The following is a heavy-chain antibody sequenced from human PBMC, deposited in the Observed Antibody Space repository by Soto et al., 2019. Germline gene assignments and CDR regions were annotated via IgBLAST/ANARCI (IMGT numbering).Heavy chain of an antibody. D-gene: IGHD4-17*01. CDR2: IKGDEITT. V-gene: IGHV3-74*01. J-gene: IGHJ4*02. CDR1: GFTFSNYW. CDR3: ARGLYGAYGQDF. Sequence: LRLSCAASGFTFSNYWIHWVRQAPGKGLVWVSRIKGDEITTNYADSVKGRFTISRDNAKNTVFLQMHSLRAEDTALYYCARGLYGAYGQDFRGQGILVTVPS.